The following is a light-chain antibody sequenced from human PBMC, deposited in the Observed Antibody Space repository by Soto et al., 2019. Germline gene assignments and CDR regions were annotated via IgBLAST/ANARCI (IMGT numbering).Light chain of an antibody. J-gene: IGLJ1*01. CDR2: DVS. Sequence: SALTQPRSVSGSPGQSVTISRTGPTIDVDSSNYVSWYQQHPGKAPKLMIYDVSERPSGVPDRFSGSKSGSTASLTISGLQAEDEADYYCCSYATTFYVFGSGTKVTVL. CDR3: CSYATTFYV. V-gene: IGLV2-11*01. CDR1: TIDVDSSNY.